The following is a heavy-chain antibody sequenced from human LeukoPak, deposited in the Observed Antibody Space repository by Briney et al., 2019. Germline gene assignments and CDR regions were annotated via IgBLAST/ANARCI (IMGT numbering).Heavy chain of an antibody. D-gene: IGHD3-22*01. CDR2: IKQDGSEK. CDR3: ARVSSSGYYSANFDY. Sequence: PGGSLRLSCAASGFTFSSYWMSWVRQAPGKGLEWVANIKQDGSEKYYVDSVKGRFTISRDNAKNSLYLQMNSLRAENTAVYYCARVSSSGYYSANFDYWGQGTLVIISS. J-gene: IGHJ4*02. CDR1: GFTFSSYW. V-gene: IGHV3-7*01.